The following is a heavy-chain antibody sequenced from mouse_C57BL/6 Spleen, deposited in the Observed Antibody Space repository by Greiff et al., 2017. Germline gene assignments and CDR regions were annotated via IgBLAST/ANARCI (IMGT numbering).Heavy chain of an antibody. D-gene: IGHD2-1*01. CDR1: GYTFTGYW. CDR3: AGRGGKRYFDY. J-gene: IGHJ2*01. CDR2: ILPGSGST. V-gene: IGHV1-9*01. Sequence: VQGVESGAELMKPGASVKLSCKATGYTFTGYWIEWVKQRPGHGLEWIGEILPGSGSTNYNEKFKGKATFTADTSSNTAYMQLSSRTTEDSAIDYCAGRGGKRYFDYWGQGTTLTVSS.